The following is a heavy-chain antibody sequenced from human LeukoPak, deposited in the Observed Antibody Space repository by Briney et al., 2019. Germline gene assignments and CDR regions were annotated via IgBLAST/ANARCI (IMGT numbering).Heavy chain of an antibody. V-gene: IGHV4-34*01. D-gene: IGHD2-15*01. CDR3: ARQKGVVAATFDY. CDR1: GGSFSGYY. J-gene: IGHJ4*02. CDR2: INHSGST. Sequence: SETLSLTCAVYGGSFSGYYWNWIRQPPGKGLEWLGEINHSGSTNYNPSLKSRVTISVDTSKNQFSLKLSSVTAADTAVYYCARQKGVVAATFDYWGQGTLVTVSS.